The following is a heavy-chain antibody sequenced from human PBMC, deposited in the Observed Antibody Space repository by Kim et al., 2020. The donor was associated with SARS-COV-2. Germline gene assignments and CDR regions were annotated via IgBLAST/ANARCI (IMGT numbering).Heavy chain of an antibody. CDR1: GGTFSSYA. J-gene: IGHJ1*01. CDR2: IIPIFGTA. V-gene: IGHV1-69*13. D-gene: IGHD5-12*01. CDR3: AREGVEMATSFQH. Sequence: SVKVSCKASGGTFSSYAISWVRQAPGQGLEWMGGIIPIFGTANYAQKFQGRVTITADESTSTAYMELSSLRSEDTAVYYCAREGVEMATSFQHWGQGTLVTVSS.